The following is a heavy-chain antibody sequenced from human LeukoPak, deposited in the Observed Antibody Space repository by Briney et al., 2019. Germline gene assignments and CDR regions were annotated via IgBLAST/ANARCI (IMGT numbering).Heavy chain of an antibody. D-gene: IGHD3-22*01. CDR2: IKQDGSEK. J-gene: IGHJ4*02. V-gene: IGHV3-7*04. CDR1: GFTFSSYW. Sequence: GGSLRLSCAASGFTFSSYWMSWVRQAPGKGLEWVANIKQDGSEKYYADSVKGRFTISRDNSKNTLYLQMNSLRAEDTAVYYCARGAKSLLYYYDSSGYTPFDYWGQGTLVTVSS. CDR3: ARGAKSLLYYYDSSGYTPFDY.